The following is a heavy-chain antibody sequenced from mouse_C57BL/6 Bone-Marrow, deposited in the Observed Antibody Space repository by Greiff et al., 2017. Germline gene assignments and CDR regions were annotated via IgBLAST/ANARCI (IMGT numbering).Heavy chain of an antibody. V-gene: IGHV1-64*01. D-gene: IGHD2-3*01. CDR2: IHPNSGRT. J-gene: IGHJ1*03. Sequence: VQLQQPGAELVKPGASVKLSCKASGYTFTSYWMHWVKQRPGQGLEWIGMIHPNSGRTNYNEKFKSKATLTVDKSSSTAYMPLSSLTSEDSAVYYCARLGWLLRDWYFGVWGTGTTVTVSS. CDR1: GYTFTSYW. CDR3: ARLGWLLRDWYFGV.